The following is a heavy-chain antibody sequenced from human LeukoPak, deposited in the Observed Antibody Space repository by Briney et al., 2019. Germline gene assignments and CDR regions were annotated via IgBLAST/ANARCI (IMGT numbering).Heavy chain of an antibody. CDR1: GGSFSGYY. J-gene: IGHJ5*02. CDR2: INHSGST. V-gene: IGHV4-34*01. Sequence: SETLSLTCAVYGGSFSGYYWSWIRQPPGKGLEWIGEINHSGSTNYNPSLKSRVTISVDTSKNQFSLKLSSVTAADTAAYYCARGETPGDFDPWGQGTLVTVSS. D-gene: IGHD7-27*01. CDR3: ARGETPGDFDP.